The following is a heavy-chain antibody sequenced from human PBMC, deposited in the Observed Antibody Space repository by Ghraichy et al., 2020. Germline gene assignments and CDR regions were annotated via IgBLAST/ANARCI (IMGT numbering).Heavy chain of an antibody. CDR3: ARAGWYYDSSLSY. D-gene: IGHD3-22*01. J-gene: IGHJ4*02. CDR1: GFTFSDYY. V-gene: IGHV3-11*01. CDR2: ISSSGSTI. Sequence: GESLNISCAASGFTFSDYYMSWIRQAPGKGLEWVSYISSSGSTIYYADSVKGRFTISRDNAKNSLYLQMNSLRAEDTAVYYCARAGWYYDSSLSYWGQGTLVTVSS.